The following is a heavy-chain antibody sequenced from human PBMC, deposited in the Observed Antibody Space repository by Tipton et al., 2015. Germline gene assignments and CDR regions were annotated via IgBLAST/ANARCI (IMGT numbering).Heavy chain of an antibody. CDR3: ARVVRECASSTCFTYSPHNYYYRMDV. V-gene: IGHV4-59*01. CDR2: IYSSATT. Sequence: TLSLTCTVSGGSISSYYWNWIRQSPGKGLEWIGYIYSSATTSYSSALRSRVTISVDTSKNQFSLNLRSVTAADTALYYCARVVRECASSTCFTYSPHNYYYRMDVWGQGTTVTVSS. D-gene: IGHD2-2*01. CDR1: GGSISSYY. J-gene: IGHJ6*02.